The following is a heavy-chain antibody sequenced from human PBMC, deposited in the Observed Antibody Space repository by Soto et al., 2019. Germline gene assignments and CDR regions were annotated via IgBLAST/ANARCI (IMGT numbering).Heavy chain of an antibody. V-gene: IGHV1-18*01. CDR2: ISAYNGNT. Sequence: ASVKVSCKASGYTFTSYGISWVRQAPGQGLEWMGWISAYNGNTNYAQKLQGRVTMTTDTSTSTAYMELRSLRSDDTAVYYCARAQGGYDHYYFDYWGQGTLVTVSS. J-gene: IGHJ4*02. D-gene: IGHD5-12*01. CDR1: GYTFTSYG. CDR3: ARAQGGYDHYYFDY.